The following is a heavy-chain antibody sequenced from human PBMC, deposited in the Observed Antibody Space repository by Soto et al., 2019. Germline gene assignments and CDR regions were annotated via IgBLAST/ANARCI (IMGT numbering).Heavy chain of an antibody. Sequence: QLQLQESGPGRVKPSETLSLTSTVSVGPISGSYWSWIRQTPGKVLEWVGYIHYSGSTNYNPSLKSRVTMSVDSAKNQFSLQLSSVTAADTAVYFCTKYRRTDAEGYSFDYWGQGALVTVSS. V-gene: IGHV4-59*01. D-gene: IGHD2-15*01. CDR2: IHYSGST. CDR3: TKYRRTDAEGYSFDY. CDR1: VGPISGSY. J-gene: IGHJ4*02.